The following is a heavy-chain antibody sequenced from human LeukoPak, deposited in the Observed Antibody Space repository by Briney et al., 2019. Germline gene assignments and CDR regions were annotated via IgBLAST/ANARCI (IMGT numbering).Heavy chain of an antibody. CDR1: GYTFSGYY. V-gene: IGHV1-2*02. J-gene: IGHJ4*02. CDR2: LNPNSGGT. CDR3: ARMRDLVGTSPLGY. Sequence: GASVKVSCKASGYTFSGYYMHWVRQAPGQGLEWMGWLNPNSGGTNYAQKFLGRVTMTSDTSITTAYTELSSLRSEDTAVYYCARMRDLVGTSPLGYWGQGTLVTVSS. D-gene: IGHD4-23*01.